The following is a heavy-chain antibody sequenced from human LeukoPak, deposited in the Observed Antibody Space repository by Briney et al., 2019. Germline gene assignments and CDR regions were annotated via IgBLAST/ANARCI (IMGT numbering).Heavy chain of an antibody. CDR1: GGSISSTIYY. D-gene: IGHD6-13*01. V-gene: IGHV4-39*07. J-gene: IGHJ4*02. CDR2: IYHSGST. CDR3: ASGIGRAANFDY. Sequence: SETLSLTCTVSGGSISSTIYYWGWARQPPGKGLEWIGNIYHSGSTYYNLSLKSRVTISVDTSKGQFSLQLTSVTAADTAVYFCASGIGRAANFDYWGQGALVTVSS.